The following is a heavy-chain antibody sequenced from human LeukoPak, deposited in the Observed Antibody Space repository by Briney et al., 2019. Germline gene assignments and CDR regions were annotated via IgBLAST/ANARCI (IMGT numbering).Heavy chain of an antibody. Sequence: GGSLRLSCAASGFTFSDYSMNWVRQAPGKGLKCVSSISSSSSYIYYADSVKGRFTISRDNAKNSLSLQMNSLRAEDTPVYYCAREAYSSNWLFDYWGQGTLVTVSS. D-gene: IGHD2-2*01. CDR3: AREAYSSNWLFDY. V-gene: IGHV3-21*01. J-gene: IGHJ4*02. CDR2: ISSSSSYI. CDR1: GFTFSDYS.